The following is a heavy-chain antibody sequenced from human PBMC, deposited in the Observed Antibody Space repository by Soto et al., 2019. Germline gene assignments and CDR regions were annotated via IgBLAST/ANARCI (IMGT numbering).Heavy chain of an antibody. CDR1: GFTFSSYG. V-gene: IGHV3-33*01. CDR3: ARDRIRFLEWFTYGMDV. Sequence: GGSLRLSCAASGFTFSSYGMHWVRQAPGKGLEWVAVIWYDGSNKYYADPVKGRFTISRDNSKNTLYLQMNSLRAEDTAVYYCARDRIRFLEWFTYGMDVWGQGTTVTVSS. J-gene: IGHJ6*02. D-gene: IGHD3-3*01. CDR2: IWYDGSNK.